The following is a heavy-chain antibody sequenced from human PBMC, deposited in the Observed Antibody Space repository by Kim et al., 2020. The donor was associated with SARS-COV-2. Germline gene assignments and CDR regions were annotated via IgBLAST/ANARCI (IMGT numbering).Heavy chain of an antibody. V-gene: IGHV3-74*01. CDR2: INSDGSTT. CDR1: RFTFSNRW. Sequence: GGSLRLFCAASRFTFSNRWMHWVRQTPGKGLVWVSHINSDGSTTTYADPVRGRFTISRDNAKNTVYLQMNNLRAEDTAVYYCTRDDRYGMDVWGQGTTVT. J-gene: IGHJ6*02. CDR3: TRDDRYGMDV.